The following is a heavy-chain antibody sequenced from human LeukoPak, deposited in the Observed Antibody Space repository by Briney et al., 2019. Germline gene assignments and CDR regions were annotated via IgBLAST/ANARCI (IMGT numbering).Heavy chain of an antibody. V-gene: IGHV3-23*01. Sequence: PGGSLRLSCAASGFTFSTCAMTWVRQAPGKGLQWVSGISTSGANTYYIDSVKGRFTISRDNSKNTLYLQMNSLRAEDTAVYYCAKDLYVWFGEFGGQGTLVTVSS. J-gene: IGHJ4*02. D-gene: IGHD3-10*01. CDR2: ISTSGANT. CDR3: AKDLYVWFGEF. CDR1: GFTFSTCA.